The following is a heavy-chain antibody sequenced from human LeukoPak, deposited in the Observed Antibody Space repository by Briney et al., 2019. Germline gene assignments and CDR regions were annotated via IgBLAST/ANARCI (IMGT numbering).Heavy chain of an antibody. J-gene: IGHJ4*02. V-gene: IGHV3-21*01. CDR1: GFTFSSYS. Sequence: PGGSLRLPCAASGFTFSSYSLKWVRQAPGKGLEWVSAISSSSTYIYYADSVKGRFTISRDNAKNSLYLQMNSLRDEDTAVYYCANSITIFGVADYWGQGTLVTVSS. CDR2: ISSSSTYI. CDR3: ANSITIFGVADY. D-gene: IGHD3-3*01.